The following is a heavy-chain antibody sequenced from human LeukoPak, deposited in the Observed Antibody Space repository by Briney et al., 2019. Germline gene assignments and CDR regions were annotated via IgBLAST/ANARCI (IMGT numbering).Heavy chain of an antibody. Sequence: PGGSLRLSCTTSGFGSKNYAMSWVRLAPGKGLEWVSIIIATGVNTYYADSVKGRFTISRDNSKNTLYLQMNSLRAEDTAVYYCARQPAGYSYGAGAFDIWGQGTMVTVSS. CDR1: GFGSKNYA. D-gene: IGHD5-18*01. CDR3: ARQPAGYSYGAGAFDI. V-gene: IGHV3-23*01. CDR2: IIATGVNT. J-gene: IGHJ3*02.